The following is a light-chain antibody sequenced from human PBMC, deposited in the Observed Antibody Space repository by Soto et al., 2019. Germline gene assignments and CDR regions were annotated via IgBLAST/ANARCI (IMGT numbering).Light chain of an antibody. CDR1: ENINNF. V-gene: IGKV1-39*01. CDR2: AAF. Sequence: DLQMTQSPSSLSASVGDRVTITCRASENINNFVNWYQQKPGKAPKLLISAAFTLERGVPSRFRGSGSGTDFTLAISSLQPEDFATYYCQQSDATPYTFGHGTTVVMK. J-gene: IGKJ2*01. CDR3: QQSDATPYT.